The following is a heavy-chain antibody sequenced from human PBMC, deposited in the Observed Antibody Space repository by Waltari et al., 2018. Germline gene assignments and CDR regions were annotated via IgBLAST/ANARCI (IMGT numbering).Heavy chain of an antibody. D-gene: IGHD2-8*02. CDR1: GGSFSGYY. CDR2: INHSGST. Sequence: QVQLQQWGAGLLKPSETLSLTCAVYGGSFSGYYWSWIRQPPGKGLEWIGEINHSGSTNDNPSLKSRVTISVDTAKNQFSLKLSSVTAADTAVYYCARVRWGMPGGMDVWGQGTTVTVSS. CDR3: ARVRWGMPGGMDV. V-gene: IGHV4-34*01. J-gene: IGHJ6*02.